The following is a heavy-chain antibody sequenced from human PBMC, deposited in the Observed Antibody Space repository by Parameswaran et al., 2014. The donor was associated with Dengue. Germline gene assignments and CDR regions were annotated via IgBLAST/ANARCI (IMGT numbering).Heavy chain of an antibody. J-gene: IGHJ4*02. Sequence: WVRQAPGQGLEWMGWINPNSGGTNYAQKFQGRVTMTRDTSISTAYMELSRLRSDDTAVYYCARVTYYYDSSGYLGYWGQGTLVTVSS. CDR3: ARVTYYYDSSGYLGY. V-gene: IGHV1-2*02. D-gene: IGHD3-22*01. CDR2: INPNSGGT.